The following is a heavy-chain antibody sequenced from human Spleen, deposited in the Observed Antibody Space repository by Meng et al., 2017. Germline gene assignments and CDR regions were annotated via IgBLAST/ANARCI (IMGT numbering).Heavy chain of an antibody. D-gene: IGHD2-2*01. Sequence: ASVKVSWKASGYTFTSYGISWVRQAPGQGLEWMGWISAYNGNTNYAQKLQGRVTMTTDTSTSTAYMELRSLRSDDTAVYYCARDCSSTSCYAGYDYWGQGTLVTVSS. CDR3: ARDCSSTSCYAGYDY. CDR1: GYTFTSYG. V-gene: IGHV1-18*01. J-gene: IGHJ4*02. CDR2: ISAYNGNT.